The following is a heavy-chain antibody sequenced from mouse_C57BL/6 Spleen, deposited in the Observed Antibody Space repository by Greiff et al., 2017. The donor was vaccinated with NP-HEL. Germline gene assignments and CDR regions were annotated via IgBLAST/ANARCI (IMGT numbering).Heavy chain of an antibody. CDR1: GYAFSSSW. Sequence: VKLMESGPELVKPGASVKISCKASGYAFSSSWMNWVKQRPGKGLEWIGRIYPGDGDTNYNGKFKGKATLTADKSSSTAYMQLSSLTSEDSAVYFCARVATDYAMDYWGQGTSVTVSS. J-gene: IGHJ4*01. V-gene: IGHV1-82*01. CDR2: IYPGDGDT. CDR3: ARVATDYAMDY. D-gene: IGHD1-1*01.